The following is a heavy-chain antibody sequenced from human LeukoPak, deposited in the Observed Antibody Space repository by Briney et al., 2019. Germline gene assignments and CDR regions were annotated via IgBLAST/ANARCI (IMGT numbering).Heavy chain of an antibody. CDR1: GFTFSSYE. D-gene: IGHD4-23*01. Sequence: GGSLRLSCAASGFTFSSYEMNWVRQASGKGLEWVGRIRSKTNSYATAYAASVKGRFTISRDDSNNTAHLQMNNLKTEDTAVYYCTRGYGGDSPEVFDYWGQGTLVTVSS. CDR2: IRSKTNSYAT. V-gene: IGHV3-73*01. J-gene: IGHJ4*02. CDR3: TRGYGGDSPEVFDY.